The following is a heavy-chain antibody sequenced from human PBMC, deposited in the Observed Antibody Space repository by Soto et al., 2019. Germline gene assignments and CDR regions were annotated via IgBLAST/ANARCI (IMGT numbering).Heavy chain of an antibody. J-gene: IGHJ6*03. CDR3: ARGRGNVPKDYYYMDV. CDR1: GYTFTSYD. CDR2: MNPNSGNT. V-gene: IGHV1-8*02. Sequence: ASVKVSCKASGYTFTSYDINWVRQATGQGLEWMGWMNPNSGNTGYAQKFQGRVTLTRNTSISTAYMELSSLRSEDTAVYYCARGRGNVPKDYYYMDVWGKGTTVTVSS.